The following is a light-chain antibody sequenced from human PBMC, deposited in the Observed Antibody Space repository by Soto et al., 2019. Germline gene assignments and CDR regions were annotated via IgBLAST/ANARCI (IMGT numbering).Light chain of an antibody. CDR3: QQYHNWPPQYT. CDR2: GAS. Sequence: EIVMTQSPAILSVSPGERATLSCRAGQTVASNLAWYQQKPGQAPRLLIHGASTRATGVSARFSGSGSGTEFTLTISSLQSEDFAVYYCQQYHNWPPQYTFGQGTKLQIK. CDR1: QTVASN. J-gene: IGKJ2*01. V-gene: IGKV3-15*01.